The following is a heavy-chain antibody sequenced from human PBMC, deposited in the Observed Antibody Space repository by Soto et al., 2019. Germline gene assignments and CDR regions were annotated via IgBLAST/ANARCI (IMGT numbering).Heavy chain of an antibody. Sequence: ASVKVSCKVSGYTLTELSMHWVRQAPGKGLEWMGGFDPEDGETIYAQKFQGRVTMTGNTSTSTAYMELSSLRSEDTAVYYCARGQGGSYDFWSGYYYYYYYYMDVWGKGTTVTVSS. CDR2: FDPEDGET. D-gene: IGHD3-3*01. J-gene: IGHJ6*03. CDR3: ARGQGGSYDFWSGYYYYYYYYMDV. V-gene: IGHV1-24*01. CDR1: GYTLTELS.